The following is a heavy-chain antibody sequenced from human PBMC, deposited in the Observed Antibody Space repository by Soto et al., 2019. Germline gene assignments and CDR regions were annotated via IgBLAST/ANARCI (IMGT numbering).Heavy chain of an antibody. V-gene: IGHV4-34*01. CDR3: ARVQRDTAMGHFDY. CDR2: INHSGST. Sequence: PSETLSLTCAVYGGSFSGYYWSWIRQPPGKGLEWIGEINHSGSTNYNPSLKSRLIISVDTSKNQFSLNLTSVTAADTAVYYCARVQRDTAMGHFDYWGQGTLVTVSS. CDR1: GGSFSGYY. J-gene: IGHJ4*02. D-gene: IGHD5-18*01.